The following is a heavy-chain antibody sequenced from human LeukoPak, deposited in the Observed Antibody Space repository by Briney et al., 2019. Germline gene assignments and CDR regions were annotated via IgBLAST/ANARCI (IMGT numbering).Heavy chain of an antibody. Sequence: SETLSLTCTVSGGSISSYYWSWIRQPPGKGLEWIGYIYYSGSTNYNPSLKSRVTISVDTSKNQFSLKLSPVTAADTAVYYCARLGTTVSFDYWGQGTLVTVSS. CDR2: IYYSGST. D-gene: IGHD4-11*01. CDR3: ARLGTTVSFDY. CDR1: GGSISSYY. V-gene: IGHV4-59*08. J-gene: IGHJ4*02.